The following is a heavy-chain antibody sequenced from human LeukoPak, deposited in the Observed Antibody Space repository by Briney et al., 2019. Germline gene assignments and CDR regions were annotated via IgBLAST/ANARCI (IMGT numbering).Heavy chain of an antibody. Sequence: PGGSLRLSCAASGFTFSTYWMTWVRQAPGKGLEWVSYISSSSSYTNYADSVKGRFTISRDNAKNSLYLQMNSLRAADTAVYYCARAIKLRGVPGMDVWGQGTTVTVSS. D-gene: IGHD2-21*01. CDR1: GFTFSTYW. CDR2: ISSSSSYT. J-gene: IGHJ6*02. CDR3: ARAIKLRGVPGMDV. V-gene: IGHV3-11*05.